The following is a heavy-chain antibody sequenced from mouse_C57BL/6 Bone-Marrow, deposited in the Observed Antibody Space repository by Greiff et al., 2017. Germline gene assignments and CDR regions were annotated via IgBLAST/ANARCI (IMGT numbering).Heavy chain of an antibody. D-gene: IGHD2-4*01. CDR1: GFSLTSYA. CDR3: ARKGFYYDYDYWYFDV. J-gene: IGHJ1*03. Sequence: VKLMESGPGLVAPSQSLSITCTVSGFSLTSYAISWVRQPPGKGLEWLGVIWTGGGTNYNSALKSRLSISKDNSKSQVFLKMNSLQTDDTARYYCARKGFYYDYDYWYFDVWGTGTTVTVSS. V-gene: IGHV2-9-1*01. CDR2: IWTGGGT.